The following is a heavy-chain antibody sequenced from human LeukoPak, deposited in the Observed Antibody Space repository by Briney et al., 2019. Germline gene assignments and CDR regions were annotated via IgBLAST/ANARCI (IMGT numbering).Heavy chain of an antibody. J-gene: IGHJ4*02. V-gene: IGHV4-31*03. Sequence: PSETLSLTCTVSGGSISTNYYSWGWVRQPPGKGLEWIGYIYYSGSTYYNPSLKSRVTISVDTSKNQFSLKLSSVAAADTAVYYCARVKGPRDSSGPRGDFDYWGQGTLVTVSS. CDR2: IYYSGST. D-gene: IGHD3-22*01. CDR1: GGSISTNYYS. CDR3: ARVKGPRDSSGPRGDFDY.